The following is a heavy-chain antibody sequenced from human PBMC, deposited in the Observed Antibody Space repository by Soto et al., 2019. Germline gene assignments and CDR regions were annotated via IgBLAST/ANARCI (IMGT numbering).Heavy chain of an antibody. D-gene: IGHD5-18*01. J-gene: IGHJ4*02. CDR2: ISGSGGNX. V-gene: IGHV3-23*01. CDR1: GFTFSNYA. Sequence: PGGSLRLSCAASGFTFSNYAMSWVRQAPGKGLEWVSGISGSGGNXXXXXXXXXXXXXXRYXXKSXXXVXXXXXXXXDTAAYYCASPHTPDYWGQGTLVTVSS. CDR3: ASPHTPDY.